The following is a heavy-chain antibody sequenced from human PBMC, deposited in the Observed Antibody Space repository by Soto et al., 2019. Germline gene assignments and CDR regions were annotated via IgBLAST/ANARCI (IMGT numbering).Heavy chain of an antibody. CDR3: ARDRSSLAYDNWFDP. CDR2: IYHSGST. CDR1: GGSISSGGYS. Sequence: SETLSLTCAVSGGSISSGGYSWSWIRQPPGKGLEWIGYIYHSGSTYYNPSLKSRVTISVDRSKNQFSLKLSSVTAADTAVYYCARDRSSLAYDNWFDPWGPGTLVTVSS. J-gene: IGHJ5*02. V-gene: IGHV4-30-2*01. D-gene: IGHD2-2*01.